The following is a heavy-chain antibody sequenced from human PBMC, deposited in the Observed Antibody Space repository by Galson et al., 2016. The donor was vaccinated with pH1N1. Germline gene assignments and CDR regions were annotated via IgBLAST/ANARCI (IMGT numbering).Heavy chain of an antibody. CDR1: GYTFTTYS. D-gene: IGHD2-8*01. V-gene: IGHV1-3*01. CDR2: INPGNGDT. CDR3: AFQVRIGLKMLCDY. Sequence: SVKVSCKASGYTFTTYSMHWVRQAPGQRLEWLGWINPGNGDTKYSQKFQGRVTITRDTSASTAYMELSSLRSEDTAVYYCAFQVRIGLKMLCDYWGQGTLVTVSS. J-gene: IGHJ4*02.